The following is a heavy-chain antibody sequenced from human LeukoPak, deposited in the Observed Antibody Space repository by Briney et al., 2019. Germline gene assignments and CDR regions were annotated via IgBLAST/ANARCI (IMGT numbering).Heavy chain of an antibody. CDR3: ARDSAQKTLTDDIVVVPAAPARWFDP. Sequence: GGSLRLSCAASGFTFDSYDMSWVRQAPGKGLEWVSGTSASGGRTYYADSVKGRFTISRDNAKNTLYLQMNSLRAEDTAVYYCARDSAQKTLTDDIVVVPAAPARWFDPWGQGTLVTVSS. CDR2: TSASGGRT. J-gene: IGHJ5*02. V-gene: IGHV3-23*01. D-gene: IGHD2-2*01. CDR1: GFTFDSYD.